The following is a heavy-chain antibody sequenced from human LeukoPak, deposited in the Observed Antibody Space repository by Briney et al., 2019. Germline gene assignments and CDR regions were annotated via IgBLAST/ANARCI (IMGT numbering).Heavy chain of an antibody. V-gene: IGHV4-59*01. CDR3: ATLFGEPHSHYYYGMDV. D-gene: IGHD3-10*01. Sequence: PSETLSLTCTVSGGSISSYYWSWIRQPPGKGLEWIGYIYYSGSTNYNPSLKSRVTISVDTSKNQFSLKLSSVTAADTAVYYCATLFGEPHSHYYYGMDVWGQGTTVTVSS. CDR1: GGSISSYY. CDR2: IYYSGST. J-gene: IGHJ6*02.